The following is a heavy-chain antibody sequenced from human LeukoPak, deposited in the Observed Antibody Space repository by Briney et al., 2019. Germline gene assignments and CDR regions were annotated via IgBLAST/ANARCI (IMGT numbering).Heavy chain of an antibody. CDR1: GYTFTSYD. V-gene: IGHV1-8*03. CDR2: MNPNSGNT. D-gene: IGHD3-16*02. J-gene: IGHJ4*02. Sequence: ASVKVSCKASGYTFTSYDIIWVRQATGQGPEWMGWMNPNSGNTGYAQKFRGRVSITRNTSISTAYMELSSLVSEDTAVYYCARLGELSSDDYWGQGTLVTVSS. CDR3: ARLGELSSDDY.